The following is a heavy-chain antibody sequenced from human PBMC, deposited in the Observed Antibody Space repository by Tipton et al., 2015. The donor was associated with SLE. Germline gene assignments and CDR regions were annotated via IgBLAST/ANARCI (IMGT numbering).Heavy chain of an antibody. J-gene: IGHJ4*02. V-gene: IGHV4-34*01. CDR2: INHSGST. Sequence: TLSLTCAVYGGSFSGYYWSWIRQPPGKGLEWIGEINHSGSTYYNPSLKSRATISVDTSKNQFSLKLSSVTAADTALYYCARGGTAAAYGYFDYWGQGTLVTVSS. CDR3: ARGGTAAAYGYFDY. CDR1: GGSFSGYY. D-gene: IGHD6-13*01.